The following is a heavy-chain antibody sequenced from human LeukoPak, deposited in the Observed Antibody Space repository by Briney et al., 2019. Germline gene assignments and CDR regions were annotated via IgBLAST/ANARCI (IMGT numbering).Heavy chain of an antibody. CDR1: GFTFSSSW. D-gene: IGHD1-26*01. CDR2: INKDGSVT. J-gene: IGHJ4*02. Sequence: GGSLRLSCAASGFTFSSSWIHWVRQAPGKGLVWASRINKDGSVTDYAESVKGRFSISRDNAKNTLYLQMNSLRGEDTAIYYCVKVRGRARVGYFDYWGQGTLVTVSS. CDR3: VKVRGRARVGYFDY. V-gene: IGHV3-74*01.